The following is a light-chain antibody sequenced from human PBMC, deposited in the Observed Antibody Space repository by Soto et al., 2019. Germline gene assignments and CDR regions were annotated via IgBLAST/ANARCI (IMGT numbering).Light chain of an antibody. CDR3: QQSYNTLFT. CDR1: QSIDNY. CDR2: AAS. V-gene: IGKV1-39*01. J-gene: IGKJ3*01. Sequence: DIQMTQSPSSLSASVGDRVTITCRTSQSIDNYLNWYQQKPGKAPKLLMYAASTLQSGVPSRFSGSGSETDFTLTISSLQPEDLGTYYCQQSYNTLFTFGPGTNVDI.